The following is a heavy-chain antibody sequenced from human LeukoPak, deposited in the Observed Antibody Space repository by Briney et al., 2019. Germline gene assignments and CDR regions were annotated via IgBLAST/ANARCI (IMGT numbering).Heavy chain of an antibody. CDR3: ARGPVLLWFGEYFDY. D-gene: IGHD3-10*01. CDR1: GGSFSGYY. Sequence: SEALSLTCDVYGGSFSGYYWSWIRQPPGKGLEWIGEINHSGSTNYNPSLKSRVTISVDTSKNQFSLKLSSVTAADTAVYYCARGPVLLWFGEYFDYWGQGTLVTVSS. V-gene: IGHV4-34*01. J-gene: IGHJ4*02. CDR2: INHSGST.